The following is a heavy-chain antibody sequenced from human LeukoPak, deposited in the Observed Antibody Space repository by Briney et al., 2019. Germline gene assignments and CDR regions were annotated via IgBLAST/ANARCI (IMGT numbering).Heavy chain of an antibody. CDR2: IYPGDSDT. D-gene: IGHD2-2*01. CDR1: GYDFSTYW. V-gene: IGHV5-51*01. Sequence: GESLQISCKGSGYDFSTYWIGWVRQMPGQGLEWMGIIYPGDSDTRNSPSLQGQVTISADKSISTVYLQWSSLKASDTAMYYCARDGPVPATADAFDIWGQGTIVTLCS. CDR3: ARDGPVPATADAFDI. J-gene: IGHJ3*02.